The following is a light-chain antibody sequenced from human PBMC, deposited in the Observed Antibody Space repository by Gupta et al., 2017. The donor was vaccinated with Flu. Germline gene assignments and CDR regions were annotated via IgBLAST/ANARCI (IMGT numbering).Light chain of an antibody. CDR3: QQAYGFPRT. Sequence: DVQITLFPSSVSAYVGDTVIITCRASQNIRTWLGWYQQKPGRAPNLLIYKTSTLQSGVPSRFSGSGSGTEFTLTINSLQSDDFATYYCQQAYGFPRTFGGGTKVEI. CDR2: KTS. V-gene: IGKV1-12*01. CDR1: QNIRTW. J-gene: IGKJ4*02.